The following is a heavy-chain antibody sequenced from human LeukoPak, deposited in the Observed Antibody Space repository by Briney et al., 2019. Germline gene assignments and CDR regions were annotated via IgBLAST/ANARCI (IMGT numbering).Heavy chain of an antibody. CDR3: AKRGDGYFYYFDY. CDR2: ISGSGGST. D-gene: IGHD5-18*01. CDR1: GFTFSSYA. Sequence: GESLRLSCGVSGFTFSSYAMNWVRQAPGKGLEWVSTISGSGGSTYYADSVKGRFTISRDNSKNTLYLQMNSLRAEDTAVYYCAKRGDGYFYYFDYWGQGTLVTVSS. V-gene: IGHV3-23*01. J-gene: IGHJ4*02.